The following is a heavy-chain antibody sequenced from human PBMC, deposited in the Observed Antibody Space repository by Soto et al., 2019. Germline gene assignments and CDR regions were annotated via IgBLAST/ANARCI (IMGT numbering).Heavy chain of an antibody. J-gene: IGHJ5*02. D-gene: IGHD6-13*01. CDR1: GGSISSGGYY. CDR3: ARSLTSSSPSGFDP. CDR2: IHYSGST. V-gene: IGHV4-31*03. Sequence: QVQLQESGPGLVKPSQTLSLTCTVSGGSISSGGYYWSWIRQHPGKGLEWIGYIHYSGSTYYNPSLKSRVTISVEMSKNKFSLKLSSVTAADTAVHYCARSLTSSSPSGFDPWGQGTLVTVSS.